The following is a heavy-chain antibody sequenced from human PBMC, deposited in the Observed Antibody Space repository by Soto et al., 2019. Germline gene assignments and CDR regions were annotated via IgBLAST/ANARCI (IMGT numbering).Heavy chain of an antibody. CDR1: GGSISSSPYY. CDR2: IFNSGST. Sequence: QLQLQESGPGLVRPSETLSLTCRVSGGSISSSPYYWAWIRQPPGKGLEWIGSIFNSGSTYYNPSLQSRVTMSVDTSGNQFSLKLTSVTAADTALYSCARQGHGDGGVVDTVLDYWGPGILVTVSS. D-gene: IGHD3-16*01. J-gene: IGHJ4*02. V-gene: IGHV4-39*01. CDR3: ARQGHGDGGVVDTVLDY.